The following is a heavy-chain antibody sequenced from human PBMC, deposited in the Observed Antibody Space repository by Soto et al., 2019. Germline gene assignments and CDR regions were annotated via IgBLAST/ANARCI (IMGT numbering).Heavy chain of an antibody. J-gene: IGHJ5*02. CDR3: ARDPSCSSTSCYPAGWWFDP. Sequence: ASVKLSCKASGYTFTSYGISWVRQAPGQGLEWMGWISAYNGNTNYAQKLQGRVTMTTDTSTSTAYMELRSLRSDDTAVYYCARDPSCSSTSCYPAGWWFDPWGQGTLVTVSS. CDR2: ISAYNGNT. V-gene: IGHV1-18*01. D-gene: IGHD2-2*01. CDR1: GYTFTSYG.